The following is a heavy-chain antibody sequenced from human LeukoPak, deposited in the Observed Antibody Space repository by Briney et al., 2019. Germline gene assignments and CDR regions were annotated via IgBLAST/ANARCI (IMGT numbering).Heavy chain of an antibody. J-gene: IGHJ4*02. Sequence: GGSLRLSCAASGITLSIYWMSWVRQAPGKGLEWVANIKQDGSEKYYADSVNGRFIISRDNANNSLYLQMNSLRAEDTAVYYCARSGSGYFDYWGQGTLVTVSS. CDR3: ARSGSGYFDY. CDR1: GITLSIYW. CDR2: IKQDGSEK. V-gene: IGHV3-7*03.